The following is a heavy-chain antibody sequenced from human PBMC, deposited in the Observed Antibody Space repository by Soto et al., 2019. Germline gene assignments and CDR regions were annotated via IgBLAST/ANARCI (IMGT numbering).Heavy chain of an antibody. J-gene: IGHJ4*02. D-gene: IGHD5-12*01. Sequence: GGSLRLSCAASGFDFTTTWMNWDRLAPGKGLEWVARIKSKNDGGTLDYASPVKGRFTISRDDSKKTSYLQMNSLKTEDTAIYYCSTSGYGGFDYWGQGVLVTVSS. CDR1: GFDFTTTW. CDR3: STSGYGGFDY. CDR2: IKSKNDGGTL. V-gene: IGHV3-15*07.